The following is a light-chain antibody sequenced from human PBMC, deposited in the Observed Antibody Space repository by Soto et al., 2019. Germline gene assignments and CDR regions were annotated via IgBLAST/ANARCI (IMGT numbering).Light chain of an antibody. Sequence: DIQMTQSPSTLSASVGDRVTITCRASQSVRSWLAWYQQKPGRAPKFLIYDASSLESGVPSRFSGSGSGTEFTLTISKLQPDDFATYYGQQYDNYPLTFGGGTKVEI. CDR2: DAS. CDR3: QQYDNYPLT. J-gene: IGKJ4*01. CDR1: QSVRSW. V-gene: IGKV1-5*01.